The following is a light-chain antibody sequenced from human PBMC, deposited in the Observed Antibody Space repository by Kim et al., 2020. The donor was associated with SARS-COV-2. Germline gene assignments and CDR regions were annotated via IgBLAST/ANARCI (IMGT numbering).Light chain of an antibody. CDR2: DAS. V-gene: IGKV3-11*01. CDR1: QGVSTV. J-gene: IGKJ3*01. CDR3: QQRISWPFT. Sequence: LSPGGRATPSCRASQGVSTVLAWYQQKPGQAPRLLIHDASNRANGIPARFSGSGSGTDFTLTISSLEPGDFAVYYCQQRISWPFTFGPGTKVDIK.